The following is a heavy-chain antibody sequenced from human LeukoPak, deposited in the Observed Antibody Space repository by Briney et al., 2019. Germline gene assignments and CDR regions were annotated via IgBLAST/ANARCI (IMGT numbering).Heavy chain of an antibody. D-gene: IGHD2-15*01. J-gene: IGHJ6*02. Sequence: GSSVKVSCKASGGTLSSYAISWVRQAPGQGLEWMGRIIPILGIANYAQKFQGRVTITADKSTSTAYMELSSLRSEDTAVYYCARLGYCSGGSCRWYYGMDVWGQGTTVTVSS. CDR2: IIPILGIA. CDR3: ARLGYCSGGSCRWYYGMDV. CDR1: GGTLSSYA. V-gene: IGHV1-69*04.